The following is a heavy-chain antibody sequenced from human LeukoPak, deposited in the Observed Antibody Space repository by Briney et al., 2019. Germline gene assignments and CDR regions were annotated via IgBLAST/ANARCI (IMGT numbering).Heavy chain of an antibody. Sequence: GGSLRLSCAASGFTFSSYSMNWVRQAPGKGLEWVSYISSSSSTIYYADSVKGRFTISRDNAKNSLYLQMNSLRAEDTAVYYCAVGEVLDSPPPFDYWGQGTLVTVSS. J-gene: IGHJ4*02. V-gene: IGHV3-48*04. CDR2: ISSSSSTI. D-gene: IGHD3-3*01. CDR3: AVGEVLDSPPPFDY. CDR1: GFTFSSYS.